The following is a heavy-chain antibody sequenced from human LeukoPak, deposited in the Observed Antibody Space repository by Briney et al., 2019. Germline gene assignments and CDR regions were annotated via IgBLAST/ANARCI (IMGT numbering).Heavy chain of an antibody. CDR2: ISGSGGST. V-gene: IGHV3-23*01. D-gene: IGHD6-13*01. CDR3: AKDNRYPIAAAGYFDY. CDR1: GFTFSSYA. Sequence: GGSLRLSCAASGFTFSSYAMSWVRQAPGKGLEWVSAISGSGGSTYYADSVKGRFTISRDNSKNTLYLQMNSLRAEDTAVYYCAKDNRYPIAAAGYFDYWGQGTLVTVSS. J-gene: IGHJ4*02.